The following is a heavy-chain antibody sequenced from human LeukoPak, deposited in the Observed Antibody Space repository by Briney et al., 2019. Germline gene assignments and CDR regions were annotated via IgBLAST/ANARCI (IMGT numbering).Heavy chain of an antibody. V-gene: IGHV3-9*03. CDR3: AKDELTTVGLGYFQH. Sequence: PGGSLRLSCAASGFTFDDYAMHWVRQAPGKGLEWVSGISWNSGSIGYADSVKGRFTISRDNAKNSLYLQMNSLRAEDMALYYCAKDELTTVGLGYFQHWGQGTLVTVSS. CDR2: ISWNSGSI. J-gene: IGHJ1*01. D-gene: IGHD4-11*01. CDR1: GFTFDDYA.